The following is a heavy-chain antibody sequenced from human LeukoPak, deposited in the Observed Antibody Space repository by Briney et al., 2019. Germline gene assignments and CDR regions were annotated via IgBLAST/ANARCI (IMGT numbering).Heavy chain of an antibody. CDR3: ARETGYAYGRAPLDY. CDR1: GGTFSTFG. Sequence: ASVKVSCKASGGTFSTFGISWVRQAPGQGLEWMGGIIPMSGAVNNAQKFQGRVTITADKSTGTAYMELSSLRSDDTAVYYCARETGYAYGRAPLDYWGQGTLVTVSS. J-gene: IGHJ4*02. D-gene: IGHD5-18*01. V-gene: IGHV1-69*06. CDR2: IIPMSGAV.